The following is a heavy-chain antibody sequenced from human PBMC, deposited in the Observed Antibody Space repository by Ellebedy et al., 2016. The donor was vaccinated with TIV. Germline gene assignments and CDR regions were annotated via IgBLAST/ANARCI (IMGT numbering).Heavy chain of an antibody. D-gene: IGHD4-23*01. CDR3: ARGAVVTYFDY. CDR1: GGSISSGGYY. CDR2: IYYSGST. V-gene: IGHV4-31*03. Sequence: SETLSLTXTVSGGSISSGGYYWSWIRQHPGKGLEWIGYIYYSGSTYYNPSLKSRVTISVDTSKNQFSLKLSSVTAADTAVYYCARGAVVTYFDYWGQGTLVTVSS. J-gene: IGHJ4*02.